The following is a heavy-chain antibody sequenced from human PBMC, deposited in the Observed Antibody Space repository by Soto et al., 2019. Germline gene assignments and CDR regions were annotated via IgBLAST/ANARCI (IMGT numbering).Heavy chain of an antibody. Sequence: QVQLVQSGAEVKKPGASVKVSCKASGYTFTSYGISWVRQAPGQGLEWMGWISAYNGNTNYAQKLQGRVTMTTDASTSTAYMELWSLRSADKAVYYCAGAKPSRLNYYFWGGYWGDYYYYAMHVWGQGTTVTVSS. V-gene: IGHV1-18*01. CDR3: AGAKPSRLNYYFWGGYWGDYYYYAMHV. CDR1: GYTFTSYG. CDR2: ISAYNGNT. D-gene: IGHD3-3*01. J-gene: IGHJ6*02.